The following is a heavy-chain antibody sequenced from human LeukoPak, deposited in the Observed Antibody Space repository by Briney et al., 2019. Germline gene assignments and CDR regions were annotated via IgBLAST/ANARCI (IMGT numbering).Heavy chain of an antibody. D-gene: IGHD3-10*01. CDR1: GFTISSYD. Sequence: GGSLRLSCAASGFTISSYDMHWVRQATGKGLEWVSAIGTAGDAYYPGSVKGRFTISRENAKNSLYLQMNSLRAGDTAVYYCARADGSGSYYDYWGQGTLVTVSS. CDR2: IGTAGDA. V-gene: IGHV3-13*01. CDR3: ARADGSGSYYDY. J-gene: IGHJ4*02.